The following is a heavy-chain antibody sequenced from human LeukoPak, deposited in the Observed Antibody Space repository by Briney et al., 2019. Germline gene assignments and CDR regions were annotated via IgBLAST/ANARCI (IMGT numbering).Heavy chain of an antibody. V-gene: IGHV4-38-2*01. Sequence: PSETLSLTCAVSGYSISRGYYWGWIRQAPGKGPEWIGSIYHSGSTQYNPSLKSRLIISVDTSKNQFSLKLSSVTAADTAVYFCARHPFDRVFFDYWGQGTLVTVSS. D-gene: IGHD3-10*01. CDR2: IYHSGST. CDR1: GYSISRGYY. CDR3: ARHPFDRVFFDY. J-gene: IGHJ4*02.